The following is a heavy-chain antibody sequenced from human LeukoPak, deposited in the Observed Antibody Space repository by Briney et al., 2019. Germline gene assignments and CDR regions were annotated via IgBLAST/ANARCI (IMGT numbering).Heavy chain of an antibody. V-gene: IGHV1-69*04. CDR2: IIPILGIA. J-gene: IGHJ6*02. CDR3: ARDHEEGPNYYYYGMDV. Sequence: SVKPSCKASGGTFSSYTISWVRQPPGQGLEWMGRIIPILGIANYAQKFQGRVTITADKSTSTAYMELSSLRSEDTVVYYCARDHEEGPNYYYYGMDVWGQGTTVTVSS. CDR1: GGTFSSYT.